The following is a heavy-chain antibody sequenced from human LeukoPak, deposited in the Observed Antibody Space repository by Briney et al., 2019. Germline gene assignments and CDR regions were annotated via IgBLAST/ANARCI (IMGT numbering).Heavy chain of an antibody. J-gene: IGHJ4*02. CDR2: ISGSGDGT. CDR3: VKDGRRDWLFGQ. D-gene: IGHD3/OR15-3a*01. CDR1: GFPFSGYN. V-gene: IGHV3-23*01. Sequence: GGSLRLSCAASGFPFSGYNMNWVRQAPGKGLEWVSAISGSGDGTYYADSVKGRFTISRDNSKNTVSLQMNSLRAEDAAVYYCVKDGRRDWLFGQWGQGTQVTVSS.